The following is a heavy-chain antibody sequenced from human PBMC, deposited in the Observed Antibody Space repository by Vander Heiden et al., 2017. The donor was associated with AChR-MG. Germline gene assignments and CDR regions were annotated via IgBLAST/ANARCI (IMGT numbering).Heavy chain of an antibody. CDR3: ARGERGAIDVSGSYEGEDDAFDI. Sequence: QVQLVQSGAEVKKPGSSVKVSCKASGGTFSSYAISWGRQAPGQGLEWMGGIIPIFGTANYAQKFQGRVTITADESTSTAYMELSSLRSEDTAVYYCARGERGAIDVSGSYEGEDDAFDIWGQGTMVTVSS. CDR1: GGTFSSYA. J-gene: IGHJ3*02. D-gene: IGHD1-26*01. V-gene: IGHV1-69*01. CDR2: IIPIFGTA.